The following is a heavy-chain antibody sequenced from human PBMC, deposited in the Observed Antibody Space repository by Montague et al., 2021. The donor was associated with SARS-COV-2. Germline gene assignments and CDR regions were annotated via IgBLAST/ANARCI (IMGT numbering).Heavy chain of an antibody. D-gene: IGHD3-16*02. CDR2: ISYSATS. V-gene: IGHV4-39*01. Sequence: SETLSLTCTFSGASRSTKNYYWGWIRQPPGKGLEWIGSISYSATSYSNPSLKSRVTMSVDTSRNQFSLNLSSVTVADTAVYYCARLGITLGGVIVIRYYFDFWGQGTLVTVSP. CDR1: GASRSTKNYY. CDR3: ARLGITLGGVIVIRYYFDF. J-gene: IGHJ4*02.